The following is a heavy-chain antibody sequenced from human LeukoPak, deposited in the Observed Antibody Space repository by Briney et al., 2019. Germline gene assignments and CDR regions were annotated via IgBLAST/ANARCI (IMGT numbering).Heavy chain of an antibody. CDR2: ISGSGGST. CDR3: AKNYDFWSGYLDY. J-gene: IGHJ4*02. Sequence: GGSLRLSCAASGFTFSSYAMSWVRQAPGKGLERVSAISGSGGSTYYADSVKGRFTISRDNSKNTLYLQMNSLRAEDTAVYYCAKNYDFWSGYLDYWGQGTLVTVSS. D-gene: IGHD3-3*01. CDR1: GFTFSSYA. V-gene: IGHV3-23*01.